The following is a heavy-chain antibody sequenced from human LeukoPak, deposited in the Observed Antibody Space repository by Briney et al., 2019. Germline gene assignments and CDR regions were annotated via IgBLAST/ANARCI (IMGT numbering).Heavy chain of an antibody. Sequence: ASVKVSGKASGYTFTSYGISWVRQAPGQGLEWMGWISAYNGNTNYAQKLQGRVTMTTDTSTCTAYMELRSLRSDDTAVYYCARDEYIWNSWNWFDPWGQGTLVTVSS. J-gene: IGHJ5*02. V-gene: IGHV1-18*01. CDR1: GYTFTSYG. CDR3: ARDEYIWNSWNWFDP. D-gene: IGHD1-7*01. CDR2: ISAYNGNT.